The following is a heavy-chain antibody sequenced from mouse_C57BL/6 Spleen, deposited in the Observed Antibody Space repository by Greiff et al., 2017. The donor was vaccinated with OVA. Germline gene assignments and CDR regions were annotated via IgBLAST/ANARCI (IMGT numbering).Heavy chain of an antibody. J-gene: IGHJ2*01. D-gene: IGHD5-5*01. Sequence: EVQLVESEGGLVQPGSSMKLSCTASGFTFSDYYMAWVRQVPEKGLEWVANINYDGSSTYYLDSLKSRFIISRDNAKNILYLQMSSLKSEDTATYYCARGDYPYYFDYWGQGTTLTVSS. CDR2: INYDGSST. V-gene: IGHV5-16*01. CDR3: ARGDYPYYFDY. CDR1: GFTFSDYY.